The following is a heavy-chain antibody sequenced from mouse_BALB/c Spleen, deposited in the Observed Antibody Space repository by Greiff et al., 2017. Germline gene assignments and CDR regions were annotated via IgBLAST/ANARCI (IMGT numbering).Heavy chain of an antibody. CDR2: IDPSDSET. CDR1: GYSFTSYW. J-gene: IGHJ3*01. Sequence: VQLQQSGPQLVRPGASVKISCKASGYSFTSYWMHWVKQRPGQGLEWIGMIDPSDSETRLNQKFKDKATLTVDKSSSTAYMQLSSPTSEDSAVYYCASNYGSSYWFAYWGQGTLVTVSA. CDR3: ASNYGSSYWFAY. V-gene: IGHV1S126*01. D-gene: IGHD1-1*01.